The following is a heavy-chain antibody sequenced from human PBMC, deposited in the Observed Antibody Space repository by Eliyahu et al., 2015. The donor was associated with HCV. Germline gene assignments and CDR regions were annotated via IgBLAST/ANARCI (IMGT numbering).Heavy chain of an antibody. D-gene: IGHD1-26*01. CDR1: GFPGPGSF. J-gene: IGHJ5*02. Sequence: EVQLVESGGGLVQPGGSLRLSCAASGFPGPGSFMIWVRQAPGKGXEWVSIMYRGGSTYNADSVKGRFTISRDNSKNTLYLQMNSLRAEDTAVYYCARVVEMGANKRWFDPWGQGTLVTVSS. V-gene: IGHV3-66*01. CDR2: MYRGGST. CDR3: ARVVEMGANKRWFDP.